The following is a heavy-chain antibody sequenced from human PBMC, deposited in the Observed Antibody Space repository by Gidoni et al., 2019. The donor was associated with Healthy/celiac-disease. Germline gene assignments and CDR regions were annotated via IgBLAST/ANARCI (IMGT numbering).Heavy chain of an antibody. Sequence: QVQLQESGPGLVKPSETLSLTCTVSGGPISSYYWSWIRQPAGKGLEWIGRIYTSGSTNYNPSLKSRVTMSVDTSKNQFSLKLSSVTAADTAVYYCAREEVWFGMGDSSGYYYYFDYWGQGTLVTVSS. V-gene: IGHV4-4*07. J-gene: IGHJ4*02. CDR2: IYTSGST. CDR1: GGPISSYY. D-gene: IGHD3-22*01. CDR3: AREEVWFGMGDSSGYYYYFDY.